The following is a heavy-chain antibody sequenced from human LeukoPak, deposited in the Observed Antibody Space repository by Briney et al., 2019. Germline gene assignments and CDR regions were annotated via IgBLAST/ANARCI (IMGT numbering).Heavy chain of an antibody. CDR3: ARDQSGSLDY. V-gene: IGHV3-7*01. J-gene: IGHJ4*02. D-gene: IGHD1-26*01. CDR1: GFTFSNTW. CDR2: INQDSKTK. Sequence: GGSLRLSCATSGFTFSNTWMAWVRQALGKGLEWVANINQDSKTKQYVDSVKGQFTISRDNAKNSLFLQMSSLTVEDTGIYYCARDQSGSLDYWGQGTLVTVSS.